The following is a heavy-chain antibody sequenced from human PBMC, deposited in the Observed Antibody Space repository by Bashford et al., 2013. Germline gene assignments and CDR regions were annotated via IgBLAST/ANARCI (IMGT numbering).Heavy chain of an antibody. Sequence: GSLRLSCAASGFTFSRHAMHWVRQAPGKGLEWVAVIWYDGSNEFYADSVKGRFTISRDNSENTVHLQMNSLRVEDTAVYYCVRDAPIDYRWGTYRYFDFWGQGTLVTVSS. V-gene: IGHV3-33*01. CDR1: GFTFSRHA. J-gene: IGHJ4*02. CDR3: VRDAPIDYRWGTYRYFDF. CDR2: IWYDGSNE. D-gene: IGHD3-16*02.